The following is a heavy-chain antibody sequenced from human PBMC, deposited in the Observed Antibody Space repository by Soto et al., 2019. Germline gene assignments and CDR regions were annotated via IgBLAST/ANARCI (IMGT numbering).Heavy chain of an antibody. V-gene: IGHV3-30-3*01. Sequence: QVQLVESGGGVVQPGRSLRLSCEASGFTFSSYAIHWVGQAPGKGLEWVAVISYDGSNKYYADSVKGRFTISRDNSKNTLYLLMNSLRAEDTAVYYCARDKGPFDYWGQGTLVTVSS. CDR1: GFTFSSYA. CDR3: ARDKGPFDY. CDR2: ISYDGSNK. J-gene: IGHJ4*02.